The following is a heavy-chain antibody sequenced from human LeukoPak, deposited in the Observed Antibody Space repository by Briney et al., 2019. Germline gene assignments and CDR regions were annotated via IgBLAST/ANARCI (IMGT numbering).Heavy chain of an antibody. CDR1: GFTFSRYG. J-gene: IGHJ6*04. CDR2: ISSNGGST. CDR3: VKGGVRGVTPDHALGYYYGMDV. Sequence: PGGSLRLSCSASGFTFSRYGMDWVRQAPGKGLEYVSAISSNGGSTYYADSVKGRFTISRDNSKNTLYLQMSSLRAEDTAVYYCVKGGVRGVTPDHALGYYYGMDVWGKGTTVTVSS. V-gene: IGHV3-64D*06. D-gene: IGHD3-10*01.